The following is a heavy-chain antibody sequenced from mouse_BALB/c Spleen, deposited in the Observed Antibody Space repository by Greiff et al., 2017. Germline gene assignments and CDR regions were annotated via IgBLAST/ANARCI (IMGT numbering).Heavy chain of an antibody. CDR3: ARDDGYYDYFDY. Sequence: QVHVKQPGAELVKPGASVKLSCKASGYTFTSYWMHWVKQRPGQGLEWIGEIDPSDSYTNYNQKFKGKATLTVDKSSSTAYMQLSSLTSEDSAVYYCARDDGYYDYFDYWGQGTTLTVSS. CDR2: IDPSDSYT. CDR1: GYTFTSYW. D-gene: IGHD2-3*01. V-gene: IGHV1-69*02. J-gene: IGHJ2*01.